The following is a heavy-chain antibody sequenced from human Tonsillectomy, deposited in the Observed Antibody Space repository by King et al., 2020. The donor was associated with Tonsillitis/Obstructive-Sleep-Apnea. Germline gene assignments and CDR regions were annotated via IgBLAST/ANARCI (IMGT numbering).Heavy chain of an antibody. D-gene: IGHD3-22*01. CDR2: ISAYNGDT. V-gene: IGHV1-18*01. Sequence: QLVQSGAEVKKPGASVKVSCKASGYTFTTYGISWVRQAPGQGLEWMGWISAYNGDTNYAQKLQDRVTMTTDTSTSTAYMEVRRLRSDDTAVYYCARDSRCHYYDTSGYYTFEYWGQGTLVTVSS. J-gene: IGHJ4*02. CDR1: GYTFTTYG. CDR3: ARDSRCHYYDTSGYYTFEY.